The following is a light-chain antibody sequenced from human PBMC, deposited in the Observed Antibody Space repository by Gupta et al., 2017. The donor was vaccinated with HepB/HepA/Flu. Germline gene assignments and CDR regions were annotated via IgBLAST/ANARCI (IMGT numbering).Light chain of an antibody. V-gene: IGLV2-23*02. J-gene: IGLJ1*01. CDR1: NGDVGTYNL. CDR2: EVT. Sequence: QSALTQPASVSGSPGQSITSSCAGSNGDVGTYNLVSWYQQHPGKPPNLFFYEVTRRPAGVSSRFSASKSGNTASLTISVHQGEDDADYYCYSYVYGNTCVFGTGTTVTVL. CDR3: YSYVYGNTCV.